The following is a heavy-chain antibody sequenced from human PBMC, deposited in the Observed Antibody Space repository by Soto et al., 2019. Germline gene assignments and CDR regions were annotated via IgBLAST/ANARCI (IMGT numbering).Heavy chain of an antibody. D-gene: IGHD5-12*01. CDR1: GDSINNYY. CDR3: ARGSYSGYNRGKWFGS. V-gene: IGHV4-59*01. CDR2: IYDTGST. J-gene: IGHJ5*01. Sequence: QVQLQESGPGLVKPSEALSLTCIVSGDSINNYYWSWIRQPPGKGLEWIGHIYDTGSTNYNPSLKNRVTMSIDTSKKQFSLRLNSVTAADTAVYYCARGSYSGYNRGKWFGSWGQGTLVTVSS.